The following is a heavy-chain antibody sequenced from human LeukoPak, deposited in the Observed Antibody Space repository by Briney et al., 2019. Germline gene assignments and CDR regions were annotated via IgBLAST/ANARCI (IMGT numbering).Heavy chain of an antibody. CDR2: IYVDGSST. CDR3: ARDYYDSSGYYFLYYFDY. V-gene: IGHV3-74*01. CDR1: GFTFSNYW. J-gene: IGHJ4*02. Sequence: GGSLRLSCVASGFTFSNYWMHWVRQPPGKGLVWVSRIYVDGSSTSYADSVKGRFTISRDNAKNTLYLQMNSLRAEDTAVYYCARDYYDSSGYYFLYYFDYWGQGTLVTVSS. D-gene: IGHD3-22*01.